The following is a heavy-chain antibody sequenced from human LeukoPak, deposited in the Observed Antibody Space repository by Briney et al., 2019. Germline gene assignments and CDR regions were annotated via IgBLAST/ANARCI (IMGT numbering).Heavy chain of an antibody. CDR2: ISSSSSYT. V-gene: IGHV3-11*05. CDR1: GFTFSDYY. D-gene: IGHD5/OR15-5a*01. CDR3: VRAVSVSSYYFDC. Sequence: KPGGSLRLSCAPSGFTFSDYYMSWIRQAPGKGLEWISYISSSSSYTNYVDSVKGRFTISRDNAKNSLYLQMNSLRAEDTAVYYCVRAVSVSSYYFDCWGQGTLVTASS. J-gene: IGHJ4*02.